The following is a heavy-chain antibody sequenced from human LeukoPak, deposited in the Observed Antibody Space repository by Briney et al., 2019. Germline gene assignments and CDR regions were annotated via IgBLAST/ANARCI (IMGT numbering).Heavy chain of an antibody. J-gene: IGHJ2*01. V-gene: IGHV3-49*03. CDR1: GFIFADYA. CDR2: IKNKAYGGTT. D-gene: IGHD4-17*01. CDR3: SRGLYGDYPSWYFDL. Sequence: GGSLRLSCTASGFIFADYAMSWFRQAPGKGLEWVGFIKNKAYGGTTEYAASVEGRFTISRDDSKNIAYLQMNSLTTEDTGVYYCSRGLYGDYPSWYFDLWGRGTLVTVSS.